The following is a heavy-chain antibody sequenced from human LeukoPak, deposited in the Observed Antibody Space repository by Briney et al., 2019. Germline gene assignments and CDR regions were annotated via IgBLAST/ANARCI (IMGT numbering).Heavy chain of an antibody. V-gene: IGHV3-66*04. CDR3: AIQSGYVDY. CDR1: GFTFSSYA. Sequence: PGGSLRLSCAASGFTFSSYAMSWVRQAPGKGLEWVSVIYSGGSTYYADSVKGRFTISRDNSKNTLYLQMNSLRAEDTAVYYCAIQSGYVDYWGQGTLVTVSS. D-gene: IGHD3-3*01. J-gene: IGHJ4*02. CDR2: IYSGGST.